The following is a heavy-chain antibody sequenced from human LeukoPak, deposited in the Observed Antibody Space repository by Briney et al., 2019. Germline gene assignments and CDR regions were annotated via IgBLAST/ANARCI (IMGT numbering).Heavy chain of an antibody. CDR3: ARRMEWGSYRPSLWFDP. V-gene: IGHV4-59*08. CDR2: IYYSGST. CDR1: GGSISSYY. Sequence: SETLSLTCTVSGGSISSYYWSWIQQPPGKGLEWIGYIYYSGSTNYNPSLKSRVTISVDTSKNQFSLKLSSVTAADTAVYYCARRMEWGSYRPSLWFDPWGQGTLVTVSS. D-gene: IGHD3-16*02. J-gene: IGHJ5*02.